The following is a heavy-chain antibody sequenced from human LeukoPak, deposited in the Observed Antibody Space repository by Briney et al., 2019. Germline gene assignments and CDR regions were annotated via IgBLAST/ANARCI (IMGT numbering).Heavy chain of an antibody. CDR2: IFYRGST. CDR1: GGSISNSTYY. Sequence: PSETLSLTCTVSGGSISNSTYYWGWVRQPPGKGLEWIGSIFYRGSTYYTPSLMSRVTVSVDTSKNQFSLRLTSVTATDTAVYYCARRWNYGRNYYIDVWGNGATVSVSS. V-gene: IGHV4-39*01. J-gene: IGHJ6*03. CDR3: ARRWNYGRNYYIDV. D-gene: IGHD1-7*01.